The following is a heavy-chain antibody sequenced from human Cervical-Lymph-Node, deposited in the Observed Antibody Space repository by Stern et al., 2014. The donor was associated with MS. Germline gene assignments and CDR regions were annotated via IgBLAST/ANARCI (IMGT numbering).Heavy chain of an antibody. Sequence: QVQLVESGAEVKKPGASVKVSCKASGYTFTSYYMHWVRQVPGHGLEWLGIIHPSGGSTAFAQKFQDRVTMTRDTSTSTVYMELSSLRSEDTAVYYCAREVALAGDGWFDPWCQGTLVTVSS. V-gene: IGHV1-46*01. J-gene: IGHJ5*02. D-gene: IGHD6-19*01. CDR3: AREVALAGDGWFDP. CDR1: GYTFTSYY. CDR2: IHPSGGST.